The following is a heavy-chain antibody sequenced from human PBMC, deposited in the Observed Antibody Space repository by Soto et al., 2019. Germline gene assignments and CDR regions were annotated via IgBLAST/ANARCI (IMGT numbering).Heavy chain of an antibody. CDR2: INGGNGNT. Sequence: APVEVSCKASGYRFSTHSIYWVRQAPGQGLEWMGWINGGNGNTKYSQKFRDRVTITRDASASTGYMELSSLRSEDTAVYYCARGKGMEENYYYYGMDVWGQGTKFTVSS. CDR3: ARGKGMEENYYYYGMDV. CDR1: GYRFSTHS. J-gene: IGHJ6*02. D-gene: IGHD1-1*01. V-gene: IGHV1-3*01.